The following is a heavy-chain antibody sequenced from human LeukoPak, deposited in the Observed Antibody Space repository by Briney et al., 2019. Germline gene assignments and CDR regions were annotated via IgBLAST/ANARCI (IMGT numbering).Heavy chain of an antibody. Sequence: SETLSLTCTVSGGSISSSSYYWTWIRQPPGKGLEWIGEINHSGSTNYNPSLESRVTISLDTSKSQFSLKLTSVTAADTAVYYCARYGGTPVYYFDPWGQGTLVTVSS. CDR3: ARYGGTPVYYFDP. D-gene: IGHD3-16*01. CDR1: GGSISSSSYY. CDR2: INHSGST. J-gene: IGHJ4*02. V-gene: IGHV4-39*07.